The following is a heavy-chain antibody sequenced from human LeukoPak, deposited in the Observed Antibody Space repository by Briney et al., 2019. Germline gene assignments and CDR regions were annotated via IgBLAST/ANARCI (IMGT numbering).Heavy chain of an antibody. Sequence: VSVKVSCKAAGYTFTDYYMHWVRQAPGQGLEWMGIINPSGGSPSYAQKFQGRVTMTKDTSTSTVYMELSSLRSEDTAVYYCARVSVGATYFRAFDIWGQGTMVTVSS. CDR3: ARVSVGATYFRAFDI. J-gene: IGHJ3*02. V-gene: IGHV1-46*01. D-gene: IGHD1-26*01. CDR2: INPSGGSP. CDR1: GYTFTDYY.